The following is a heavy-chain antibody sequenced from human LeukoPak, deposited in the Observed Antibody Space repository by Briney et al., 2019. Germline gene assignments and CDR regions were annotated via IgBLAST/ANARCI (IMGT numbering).Heavy chain of an antibody. CDR2: ISSSSSTI. D-gene: IGHD5-12*01. Sequence: PGGSLRLSCAASGFTFSSYSMNWVRQAPGKGLEWVSYISSSSSTIYYADSVKGRFTISRDNAKNSLYLQMNSLRAEDTAVYYFARVPRYGGYGYLMFDYWGQGTLVTVSS. CDR3: ARVPRYGGYGYLMFDY. J-gene: IGHJ4*02. V-gene: IGHV3-48*01. CDR1: GFTFSSYS.